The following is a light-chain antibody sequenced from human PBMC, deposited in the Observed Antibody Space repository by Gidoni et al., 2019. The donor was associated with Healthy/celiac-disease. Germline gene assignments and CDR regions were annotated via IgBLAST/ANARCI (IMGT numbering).Light chain of an antibody. J-gene: IGKJ1*01. V-gene: IGKV1-5*03. CDR2: KSS. CDR3: QQDKSYWT. CDR1: QRISSW. Sequence: DIHMTQSPSTLSASVGDRVTITCRASQRISSWLAWYQQKPGKAPKLLIYKSSSLESGVPSRFSGSGSGTEFTLTISSPQPDDFATYYCQQDKSYWTFGQXTKVEIK.